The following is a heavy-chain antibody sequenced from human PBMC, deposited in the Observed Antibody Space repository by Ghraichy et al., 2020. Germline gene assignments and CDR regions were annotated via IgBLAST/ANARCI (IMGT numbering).Heavy chain of an antibody. J-gene: IGHJ4*02. CDR3: ARDRGGDYYDSSGYYLY. D-gene: IGHD3-22*01. CDR1: GFTFSSYA. V-gene: IGHV3-30*04. CDR2: ISYDGSNK. Sequence: LSLTCAASGFTFSSYAMHWVRQAPGKGLEWVAVISYDGSNKYYADSVKGRFTISRDNSKNTLYLQMNSLRAEDTAVYYCARDRGGDYYDSSGYYLYWGQGTLVTVSS.